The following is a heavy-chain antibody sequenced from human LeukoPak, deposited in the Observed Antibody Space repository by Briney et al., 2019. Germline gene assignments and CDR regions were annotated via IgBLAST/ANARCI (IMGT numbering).Heavy chain of an antibody. D-gene: IGHD3-9*01. Sequence: SETLSLTCAVYGGSFSGYYWSWIRQPPGKGLEWIGEINHSGSTNYNPSLKSRVTISVDTSKNQFSLKLSSVTAADTAVYYCARRKRYFDWLLTSTGGLDYWGQGTLVTVSS. V-gene: IGHV4-34*01. CDR3: ARRKRYFDWLLTSTGGLDY. CDR1: GGSFSGYY. CDR2: INHSGST. J-gene: IGHJ4*02.